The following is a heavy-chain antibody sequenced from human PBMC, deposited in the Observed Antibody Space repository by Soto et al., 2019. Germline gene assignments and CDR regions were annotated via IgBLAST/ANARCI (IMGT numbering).Heavy chain of an antibody. Sequence: SETLSLTCTVSGGSISSSSYYWGWIRQPPGKGLEWIGSIYYSGSTHYNPSLKSRVTISVDTSRNQFSLKLSSVTAADTAVYYCAGPSRGDYYYYYMDVWGKGTTVTVSS. J-gene: IGHJ6*03. CDR3: AGPSRGDYYYYYMDV. V-gene: IGHV4-39*01. CDR1: GGSISSSSYY. CDR2: IYYSGST.